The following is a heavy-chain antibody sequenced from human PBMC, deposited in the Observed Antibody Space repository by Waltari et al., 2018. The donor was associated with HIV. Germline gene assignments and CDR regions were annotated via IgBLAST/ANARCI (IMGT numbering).Heavy chain of an antibody. D-gene: IGHD2-21*01. Sequence: QLQLQESGPGLVKPSETLSLTCTVSGGSISSSSHYWGWIRQPPGKGLEWIGSIYYSGSTYYNPSLKSRVTISVDKSKNQFSLELRSVTAADTAVYYCVRVVSDGNGSSWLDPWGQGTLVTVSS. J-gene: IGHJ5*02. CDR2: IYYSGST. V-gene: IGHV4-39*07. CDR3: VRVVSDGNGSSWLDP. CDR1: GGSISSSSHY.